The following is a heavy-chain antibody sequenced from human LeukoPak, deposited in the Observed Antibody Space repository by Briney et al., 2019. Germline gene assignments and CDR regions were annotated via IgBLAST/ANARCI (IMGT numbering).Heavy chain of an antibody. D-gene: IGHD2-2*01. CDR1: GGSFSGYY. Sequence: SETLSLTCAVYGGSFSGYYWSWIRQPPGKGLEWIGEIQNRGSTNYNPSLKSRVTISVDTSKNQSSLKLSSVTAADTAVYYCARGYCSSTSCYFYYYYYMDVWGKGTTV. V-gene: IGHV4-34*01. CDR3: ARGYCSSTSCYFYYYYYMDV. J-gene: IGHJ6*03. CDR2: IQNRGST.